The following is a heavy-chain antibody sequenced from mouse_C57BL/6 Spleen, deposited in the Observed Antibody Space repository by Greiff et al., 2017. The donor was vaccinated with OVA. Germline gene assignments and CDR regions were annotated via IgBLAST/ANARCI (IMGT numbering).Heavy chain of an antibody. D-gene: IGHD1-1*01. CDR3: AGYGSSFAY. CDR2: IYPGDGDT. J-gene: IGHJ3*01. Sequence: QVQLKQSGPELVKPGASVKISCKASGYAFSSSWMNWVKQRPGKGLEWIGRIYPGDGDTNYNGKFKGKATLTADKSSSTAYMQLSSLTSEDSAVYFCAGYGSSFAYWGQGTLVTVSA. CDR1: GYAFSSSW. V-gene: IGHV1-82*01.